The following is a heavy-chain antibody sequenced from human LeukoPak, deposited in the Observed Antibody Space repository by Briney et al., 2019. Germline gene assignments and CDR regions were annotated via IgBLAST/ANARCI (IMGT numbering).Heavy chain of an antibody. CDR1: GYTFTSYY. J-gene: IGHJ6*02. V-gene: IGHV1-46*01. CDR2: IYPSGGST. Sequence: ASVKGSCKASGYTFTSYYMHWVRQTPRQGREWVGIIYPSGGSTIYAQKFQGRVTMTEDTSTDTAHMQLSSMRSEDTAVHYCATGLGDLPRYYYYALDVWGQGTTVTVSS. CDR3: ATGLGDLPRYYYYALDV. D-gene: IGHD3-16*01.